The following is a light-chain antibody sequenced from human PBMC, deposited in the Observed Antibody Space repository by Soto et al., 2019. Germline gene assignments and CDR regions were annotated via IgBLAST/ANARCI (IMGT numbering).Light chain of an antibody. J-gene: IGKJ2*01. V-gene: IGKV2-30*01. CDR1: QSLVASDGNTC. Sequence: DVVMTQSPLSLPVTPGQPASISCRSTQSLVASDGNTCLQWFQQRLGQSPRRLIYNVSNRDSGVPDRFSGSGSGTDFTLKISRVEAEDVGVYYCMQHAHWPHTFGQGTKLEIK. CDR3: MQHAHWPHT. CDR2: NVS.